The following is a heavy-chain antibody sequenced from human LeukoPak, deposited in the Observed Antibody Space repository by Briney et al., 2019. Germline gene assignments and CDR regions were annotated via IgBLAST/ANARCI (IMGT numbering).Heavy chain of an antibody. CDR2: IKEDGSEI. J-gene: IGHJ4*02. V-gene: IGHV3-7*01. Sequence: GGSLRLSCAVSGFNFSTYWMTWVRQVPGKGLEWVANIKEDGSEIYYVDAVKGRFSISRDNAKTSLYLQMNNLSVADTAVYYCVTDQTGRHPYFFDYWGQGTLVTVSS. CDR1: GFNFSTYW. D-gene: IGHD3-10*01. CDR3: VTDQTGRHPYFFDY.